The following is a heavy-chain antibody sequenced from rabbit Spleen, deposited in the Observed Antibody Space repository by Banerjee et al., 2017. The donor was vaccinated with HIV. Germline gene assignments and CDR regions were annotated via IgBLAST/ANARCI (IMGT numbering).Heavy chain of an antibody. Sequence: QSLEESGGDMVKPGASLTLTCTASGFSFSRSYYICWVRQAPGKGLEWIGCIYPDGSGSTAYASWAKGRFTISKTSSTTVTLQMTSLTAADTATYFCVRDHAGDADYGPYYLNLWGQGTLVTVS. CDR3: VRDHAGDADYGPYYLNL. CDR1: GFSFSRSYY. D-gene: IGHD4-2*01. V-gene: IGHV1S40*01. CDR2: IYPDGSGST. J-gene: IGHJ4*01.